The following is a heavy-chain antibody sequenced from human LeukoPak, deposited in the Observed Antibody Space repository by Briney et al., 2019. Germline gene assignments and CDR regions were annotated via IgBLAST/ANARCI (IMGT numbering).Heavy chain of an antibody. CDR2: IKQDGSEK. D-gene: IGHD3-9*01. CDR1: GFTFSSYW. V-gene: IGHV3-7*01. J-gene: IGHJ4*02. Sequence: GGSLRLSCAASGFTFSSYWMSWVRQAPGKGLEWVANIKQDGSEKYYVDSVKGRFTISRDNAKNSLYLQMNSLGAEDTAVYYCARDDVLRYFDWLSQPQYYFDYWGQGTLVTVSS. CDR3: ARDDVLRYFDWLSQPQYYFDY.